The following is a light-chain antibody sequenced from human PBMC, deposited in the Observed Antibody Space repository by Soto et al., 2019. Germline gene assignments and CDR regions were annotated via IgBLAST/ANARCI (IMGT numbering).Light chain of an antibody. Sequence: EIVLTQSPGTLSLSPGDRATLSCRASQSVSSSDLAWYKQKPGQAPRLLIYGASTRATGIPDRFSGSGSGTDFTLTISRLEPEDFAVYYCQQYGGSPLYTFGQGTKLAIK. CDR3: QQYGGSPLYT. J-gene: IGKJ2*01. CDR2: GAS. CDR1: QSVSSSD. V-gene: IGKV3-20*01.